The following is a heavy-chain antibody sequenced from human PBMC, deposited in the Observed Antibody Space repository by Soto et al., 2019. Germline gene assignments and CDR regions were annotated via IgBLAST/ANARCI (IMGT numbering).Heavy chain of an antibody. V-gene: IGHV4-59*08. CDR2: IYYTGTT. J-gene: IGHJ6*03. CDR3: ARYFGTGPKYYYYYYYMDV. CDR1: GGSISDYY. D-gene: IGHD1-1*01. Sequence: SDTLSLTCTVSGGSISDYYWSWIRQPPGKGLEWIGYIYYTGTTNHNPSLKSRVTMSIDTSKNQLSLKVNSVTAADTAVYYCARYFGTGPKYYYYYYYMDVWGKGTTVTVSS.